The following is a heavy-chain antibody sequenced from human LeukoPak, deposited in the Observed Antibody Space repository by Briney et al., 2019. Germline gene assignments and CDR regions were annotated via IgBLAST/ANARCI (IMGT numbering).Heavy chain of an antibody. CDR3: ARDISGYYYFDY. J-gene: IGHJ4*02. Sequence: PGGPLRLSCAASGFTFSNYGMHWVRQAPGKGLEWVAVIWYDGSNKYYADSVKGRFIISRDNSKNTLYLQMNSLRAEDTAVYYCARDISGYYYFDYWGQGTLVTVSS. D-gene: IGHD3-22*01. CDR1: GFTFSNYG. V-gene: IGHV3-33*01. CDR2: IWYDGSNK.